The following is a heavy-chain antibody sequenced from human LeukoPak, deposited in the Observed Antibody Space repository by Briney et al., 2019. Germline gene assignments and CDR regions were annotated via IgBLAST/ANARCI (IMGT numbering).Heavy chain of an antibody. J-gene: IGHJ5*02. Sequence: SETLSLTCTVSGGSISSYYWSWIRQPPGKGPEWFGYIYYSGSTNYNPSLKSRVTISVDTSKNQFSLKLSSVTAADTAVYYCARQMRQWLVFGWFDPWGQGTLVTVSS. CDR1: GGSISSYY. D-gene: IGHD6-19*01. CDR3: ARQMRQWLVFGWFDP. CDR2: IYYSGST. V-gene: IGHV4-59*08.